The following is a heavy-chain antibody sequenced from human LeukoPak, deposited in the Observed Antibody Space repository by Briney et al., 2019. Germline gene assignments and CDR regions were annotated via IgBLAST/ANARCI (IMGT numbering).Heavy chain of an antibody. CDR3: ARGEIAAAAPLNWFDP. V-gene: IGHV4-59*01. D-gene: IGHD6-13*01. CDR2: IYYSGST. CDR1: GGSISSYY. J-gene: IGHJ5*02. Sequence: SETLSLTCTVSGGSISSYYWSWIRQPPGKGLEWIGYIYYSGSTNYNPSLKSRVTISVDTSKNQFSLKLSSVTAADTAVYYCARGEIAAAAPLNWFDPWGQGTLVTVSS.